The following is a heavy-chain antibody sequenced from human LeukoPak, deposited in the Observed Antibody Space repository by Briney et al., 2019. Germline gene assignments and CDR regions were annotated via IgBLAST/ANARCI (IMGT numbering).Heavy chain of an antibody. CDR3: ARDPARGTGGYSTVAY. CDR2: IKQDGSEK. Sequence: PGGSLRLSCAASGFTFSSYSMNWVRQAPGKGLEWMANIKQDGSEKYYADSVKGRFTISRDNAKKSLFLQMNSLRAEDTAVYYCARDPARGTGGYSTVAYWGQGTLVTVSS. CDR1: GFTFSSYS. V-gene: IGHV3-7*05. D-gene: IGHD1-26*01. J-gene: IGHJ4*02.